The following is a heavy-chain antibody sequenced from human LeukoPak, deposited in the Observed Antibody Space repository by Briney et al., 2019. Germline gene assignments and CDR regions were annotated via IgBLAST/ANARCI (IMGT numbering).Heavy chain of an antibody. V-gene: IGHV3-7*01. CDR3: ANGGTYSSGP. CDR2: IKPDGSSQ. CDR1: GFTFSDSW. Sequence: AGSLRVSCAASGFTFSDSWMSWVRQAPGKGVEWVATIKPDGSSQYYVDSVKGRFTISSDNAKNSLFLQINSLRAEDTAVYYCANGGTYSSGPWGQGTLVTVSS. J-gene: IGHJ5*02. D-gene: IGHD3-22*01.